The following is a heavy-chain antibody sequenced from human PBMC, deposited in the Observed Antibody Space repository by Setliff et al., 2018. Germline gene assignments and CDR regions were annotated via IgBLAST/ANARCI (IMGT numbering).Heavy chain of an antibody. V-gene: IGHV1-2*04. CDR3: ARGKYDILTGEYYFDF. D-gene: IGHD3-9*01. CDR2: LNPNSGGT. CDR1: GYIFTGYY. Sequence: ASVKVSCKASGYIFTGYYIHWVRQAPGQGLEWMGCLNPNSGGTNSTRKFEGCVTMTRDTSISAAYMELSSLKSNDTAVYYCARGKYDILTGEYYFDFWGQGTLVTVSS. J-gene: IGHJ4*02.